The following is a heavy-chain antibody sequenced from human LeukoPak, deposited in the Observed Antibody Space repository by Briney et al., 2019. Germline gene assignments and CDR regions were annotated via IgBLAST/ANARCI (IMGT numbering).Heavy chain of an antibody. D-gene: IGHD2-2*02. CDR2: IYTSGST. J-gene: IGHJ4*02. CDR3: ARGYCSSTSCYTRDTIDY. V-gene: IGHV4-61*02. Sequence: TASQTLSLTCTVSGGSISSGSYYWSWIRQPAGKGLEWIGRIYTSGSTNYNPSLKSRVTMSVDTSKNQFSLKLSSVTAADTAVYYCARGYCSSTSCYTRDTIDYWGQGTLVTVSS. CDR1: GGSISSGSYY.